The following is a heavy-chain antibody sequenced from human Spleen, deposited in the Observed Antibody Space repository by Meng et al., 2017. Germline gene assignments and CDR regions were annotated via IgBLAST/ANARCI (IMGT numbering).Heavy chain of an antibody. V-gene: IGHV1-18*01. Sequence: QVQRVQSGAEVKKPGASVKVSCKASGYTFTSYGISWVRQAPGQGLEWMGWISAYNGNTNYAQKLQGRVTMTTDTSTSTAYMELRSLRSDDTAVYYCARVVDYYDSSGLDDYWGQGTLVTVSS. CDR1: GYTFTSYG. D-gene: IGHD3-22*01. J-gene: IGHJ4*02. CDR3: ARVVDYYDSSGLDDY. CDR2: ISAYNGNT.